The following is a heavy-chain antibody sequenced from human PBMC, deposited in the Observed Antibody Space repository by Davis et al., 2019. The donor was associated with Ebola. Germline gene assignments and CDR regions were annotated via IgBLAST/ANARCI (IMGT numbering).Heavy chain of an antibody. CDR3: VKTRSNWWNDALDM. CDR1: GFTFSSYG. Sequence: GESLKISCAASGFTFSSYGMHWVRQAPGKGLEWVAVISYDGSNKYYADSVQGRFTISRDNSKATMYLQMNSLRPEDTAVYYCVKTRSNWWNDALDMWGQGTMVTVSS. CDR2: ISYDGSNK. V-gene: IGHV3-30*18. D-gene: IGHD2-8*02. J-gene: IGHJ3*02.